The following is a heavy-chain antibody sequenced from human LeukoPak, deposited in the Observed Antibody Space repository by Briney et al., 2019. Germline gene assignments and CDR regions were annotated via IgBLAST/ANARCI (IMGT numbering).Heavy chain of an antibody. V-gene: IGHV3-23*01. J-gene: IGHJ3*02. CDR2: ISGSGGST. D-gene: IGHD6-13*01. Sequence: GGSLRLSCAASGFTVSSNYMSWVRQAPGKGLEWVSDISGSGGSTYYADSVKGRFTISRDNSKNTLYLQMNSLRAEDTAVYYCAKEHGGSSWYEDAFDIWGQGTMVTVSS. CDR1: GFTVSSNY. CDR3: AKEHGGSSWYEDAFDI.